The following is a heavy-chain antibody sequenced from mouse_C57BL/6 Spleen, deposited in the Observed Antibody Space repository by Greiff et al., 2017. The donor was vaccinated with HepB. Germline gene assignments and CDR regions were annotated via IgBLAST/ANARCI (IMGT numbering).Heavy chain of an antibody. CDR3: AKRRYFDV. Sequence: QVQLQQPGAELVKPGASVKLSCKASGYTFTSYWMQWVKQRPGQGLEWIGEIDPSDSYTNYNQKFKGKATLTVDTSSSTAYMQRSSLTSEDSAVYYCAKRRYFDVWGTGTTVTVAS. J-gene: IGHJ1*03. V-gene: IGHV1-50*01. CDR2: IDPSDSYT. CDR1: GYTFTSYW.